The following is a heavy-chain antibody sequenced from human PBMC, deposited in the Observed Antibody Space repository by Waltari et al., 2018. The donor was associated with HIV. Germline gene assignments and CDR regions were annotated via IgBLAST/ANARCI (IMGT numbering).Heavy chain of an antibody. CDR3: SRGGSKYFYVGGGDL. Sequence: QLEESGGDLVQPGGSLRLSCAAAGFTFNRYNMNWARHFPGKGLEWIAFISSDSKIIYYADSVKGRFTISRDNAKSSLYLQVNNLRAEDSATYYCSRGGSKYFYVGGGDLWGQGTPVTVSS. CDR2: ISSDSKII. V-gene: IGHV3-48*04. CDR1: GFTFNRYN. D-gene: IGHD5-12*01. J-gene: IGHJ5*02.